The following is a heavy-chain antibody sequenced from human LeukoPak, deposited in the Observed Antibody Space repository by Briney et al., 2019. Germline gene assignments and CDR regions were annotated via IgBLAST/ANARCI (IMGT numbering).Heavy chain of an antibody. Sequence: GGSLRLSCAASGFTFSSYWMHWVRQAPGKGLVWVSRINSDGSSTSYADSVKGRFTISRDNAKNTLYLQMNSLRAEDTAVYYCARDQVTMIVDYYGMDVWGQGATVTVSS. V-gene: IGHV3-74*01. J-gene: IGHJ6*02. CDR1: GFTFSSYW. CDR2: INSDGSST. D-gene: IGHD3-22*01. CDR3: ARDQVTMIVDYYGMDV.